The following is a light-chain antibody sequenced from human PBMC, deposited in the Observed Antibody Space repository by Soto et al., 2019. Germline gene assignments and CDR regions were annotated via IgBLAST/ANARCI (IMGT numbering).Light chain of an antibody. J-gene: IGKJ2*01. CDR2: GAS. CDR1: QSVSSNY. V-gene: IGKV3-20*01. CDR3: QQYGSSPYT. Sequence: EIVLTQSPGTLSLSPGERATLSCRASQSVSSNYLAWYQQQPGQAPRLLIYGASRRATGIPDRFSGSGSGTDFTLTISRLEPEDFAVYYCQQYGSSPYTFGQGTKLKIK.